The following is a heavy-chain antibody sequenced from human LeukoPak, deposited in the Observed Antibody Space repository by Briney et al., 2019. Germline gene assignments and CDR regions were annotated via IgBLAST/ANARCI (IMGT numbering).Heavy chain of an antibody. Sequence: SQTLSLTCAISGDSVSSNSAAWNWIRQSPSRGLEWLGRTYYSSKWYNDYAVSVKGRITINPDTSKNQFSLQLNSVTPEDTALYYCARGAVAVRNAFDIWGQGTMVTVSS. CDR1: GDSVSSNSAA. D-gene: IGHD6-19*01. J-gene: IGHJ3*02. V-gene: IGHV6-1*01. CDR3: ARGAVAVRNAFDI. CDR2: TYYSSKWYN.